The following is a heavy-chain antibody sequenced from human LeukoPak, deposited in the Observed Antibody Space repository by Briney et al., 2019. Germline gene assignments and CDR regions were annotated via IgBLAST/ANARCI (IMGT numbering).Heavy chain of an antibody. CDR3: ARARLPKSYYDFWSGYWGHWFDP. Sequence: SETLSLTCTVSGYSISSGYYWGWIRPPPGKGLEWIGSIYHSGSTYYNPSLKSRVTISVDTSKNQFSLKLSSVTAADTAVYYCARARLPKSYYDFWSGYWGHWFDPWGQGTLVTVSS. J-gene: IGHJ5*02. CDR2: IYHSGST. CDR1: GYSISSGYY. D-gene: IGHD3-3*01. V-gene: IGHV4-38-2*02.